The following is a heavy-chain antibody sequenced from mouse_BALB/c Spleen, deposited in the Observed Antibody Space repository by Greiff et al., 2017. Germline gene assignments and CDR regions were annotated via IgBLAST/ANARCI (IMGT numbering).Heavy chain of an antibody. CDR3: ARYYRYDKDYAMDY. V-gene: IGHV1-12*01. CDR1: GYTFTSYN. J-gene: IGHJ4*01. Sequence: QVQLKQPGAELVKPGASVKMSCKASGYTFTSYNMHWVKQTPGQGLEWIGAIYPGNGDTSYNQKFKGKATLTADKSSSTAYMQLSSLTSEDSAVYYCARYYRYDKDYAMDYWGQGTSGTGSS. D-gene: IGHD2-14*01. CDR2: IYPGNGDT.